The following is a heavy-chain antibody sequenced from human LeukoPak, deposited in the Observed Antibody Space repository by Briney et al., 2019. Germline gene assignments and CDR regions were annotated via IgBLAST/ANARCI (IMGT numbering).Heavy chain of an antibody. CDR3: ARRLDY. Sequence: GGSLRLSCEASGFSISDHWLNWFRQAPGKGLEWISYISDTDSAVYYADSVKGRFTISRDNTKNSLYLQMNSLRVEDTAVYYCARRLDYWGQGTLVTVSS. J-gene: IGHJ4*02. CDR1: GFSISDHW. V-gene: IGHV3-48*03. CDR2: ISDTDSAV.